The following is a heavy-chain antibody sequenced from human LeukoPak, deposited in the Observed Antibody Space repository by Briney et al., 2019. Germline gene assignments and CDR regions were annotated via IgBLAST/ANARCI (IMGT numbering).Heavy chain of an antibody. CDR2: ISRSGSTK. Sequence: GGSLRLSCAASGFTFSDYNMRWIRQAPGKGLEWVSSISRSGSTKYYADSVKGRFTISRDNPKNTLYLQMNSLRAEDTAIYYCAKERGSGSGTSGYFDYWGQGALVTVSS. CDR1: GFTFSDYN. D-gene: IGHD3-10*01. CDR3: AKERGSGSGTSGYFDY. V-gene: IGHV3-11*01. J-gene: IGHJ4*02.